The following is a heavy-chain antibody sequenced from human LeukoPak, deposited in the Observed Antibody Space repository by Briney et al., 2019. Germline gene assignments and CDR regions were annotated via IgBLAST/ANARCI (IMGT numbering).Heavy chain of an antibody. Sequence: SETLSLTCTVSGGSVTDYYWSWIRQSPGKGLEWVGYIYYTGTSYNPPLKSRCTISVDKSKTQFSLKRSSVTAADTAVYYCARVFDSSSSPYYYYYMDVWGKGTTVTVSS. CDR1: GGSVTDYY. V-gene: IGHV4-59*02. D-gene: IGHD6-13*01. CDR3: ARVFDSSSSPYYYYYMDV. J-gene: IGHJ6*03. CDR2: IYYTGT.